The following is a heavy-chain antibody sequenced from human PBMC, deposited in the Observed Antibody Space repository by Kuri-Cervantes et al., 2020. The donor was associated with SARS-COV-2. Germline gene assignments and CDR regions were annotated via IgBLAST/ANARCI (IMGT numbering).Heavy chain of an antibody. CDR1: GGSISSSSYY. CDR2: IYYSGST. CDR3: ARDQRYRRAVAASGDAFDI. J-gene: IGHJ3*02. D-gene: IGHD6-19*01. Sequence: SETLSLTCTVSGGSISSSSYYWGWIRQPPGKGLEWIGSIYYSGSTYYNPSLKSRVTISVDTSKNQFSLKLSSVTAADTAVYYCARDQRYRRAVAASGDAFDIWGQGTMVTVSS. V-gene: IGHV4-39*07.